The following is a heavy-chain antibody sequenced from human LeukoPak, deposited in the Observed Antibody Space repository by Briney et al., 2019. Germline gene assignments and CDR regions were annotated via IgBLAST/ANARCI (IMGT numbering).Heavy chain of an antibody. CDR1: GFTFDDYC. CDR2: INRSGSSK. D-gene: IGHD1-14*01. J-gene: IGHJ4*02. Sequence: GGSLRLSCAASGFTFDDYCMSWLRQAPGKGLEWVSYINRSGSSKVYADSVKGRFTISRDNAKNSLYLQMNSLRAADTALYYCARGGRNRGIYYFDYWGQGTLVTVS. CDR3: ARGGRNRGIYYFDY. V-gene: IGHV3-20*04.